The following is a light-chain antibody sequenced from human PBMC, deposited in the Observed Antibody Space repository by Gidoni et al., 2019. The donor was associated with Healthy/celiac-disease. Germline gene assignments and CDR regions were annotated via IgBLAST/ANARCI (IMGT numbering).Light chain of an antibody. V-gene: IGKV1-33*01. J-gene: IGKJ3*01. CDR2: DAS. CDR1: QDISNY. Sequence: DIQMTQSPSSLSASVGDRVTITCQASQDISNYLNWYQQKPGKAPKLLIYDASNLETRVPSRFSGSGSGTDFTFTISSLQPEDIATYYCQQYDNLPPGITFGPGTKVDIK. CDR3: QQYDNLPPGIT.